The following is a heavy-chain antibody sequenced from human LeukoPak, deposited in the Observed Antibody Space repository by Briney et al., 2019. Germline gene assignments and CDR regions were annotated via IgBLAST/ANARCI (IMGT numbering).Heavy chain of an antibody. Sequence: LSLTCTVSGGSISSGGYYWSWIRQHPGKGLEWVSAISGSGGSTYYADSVKGRFTISRDNSKNTLYLQMNSLRAEDTAVYYCAKPTSTVITPFDYWGQGTLVTVSS. J-gene: IGHJ4*02. D-gene: IGHD4-17*01. CDR3: AKPTSTVITPFDY. CDR2: ISGSGGST. V-gene: IGHV3-23*01. CDR1: GGSISSGGYY.